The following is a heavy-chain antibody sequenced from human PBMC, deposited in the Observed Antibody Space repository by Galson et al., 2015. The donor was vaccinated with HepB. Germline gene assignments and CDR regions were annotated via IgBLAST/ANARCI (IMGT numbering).Heavy chain of an antibody. Sequence: SLRLSCAASGFTFSTYSMNWVRQAPGKGLEWVSSISSGSSYIYYADSVKGRFTISRDNATNSLYLQMNSLRAEDTAVYYCASGRGDILTGYYFDYWGQGTLVTVSS. CDR2: ISSGSSYI. CDR1: GFTFSTYS. D-gene: IGHD3-9*01. J-gene: IGHJ4*02. CDR3: ASGRGDILTGYYFDY. V-gene: IGHV3-21*01.